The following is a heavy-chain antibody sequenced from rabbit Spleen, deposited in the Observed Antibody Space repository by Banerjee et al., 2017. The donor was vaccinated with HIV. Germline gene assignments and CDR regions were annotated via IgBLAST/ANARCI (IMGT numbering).Heavy chain of an antibody. J-gene: IGHJ6*01. CDR3: ARDTGSSFSSYGMDL. Sequence: QSLEESGGDLVKPGASLTLTCTASGFSFSSNYYMCWVHQAPGKGLEWIACIYTGSSGSTYYATWATGRFTCSKTSSTTVTLQMTSLTAADTATYICARDTGSSFSSYGMDLWGQGTLVTVS. V-gene: IGHV1S40*01. D-gene: IGHD8-1*01. CDR2: IYTGSSGST. CDR1: GFSFSSNYY.